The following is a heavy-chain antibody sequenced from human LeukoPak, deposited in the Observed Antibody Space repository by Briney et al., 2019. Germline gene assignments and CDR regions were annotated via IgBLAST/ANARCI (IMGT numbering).Heavy chain of an antibody. CDR3: VRDFTWTTGDEI. J-gene: IGHJ4*02. CDR2: IKYDGSGK. Sequence: GVSLRLSCAASGFTFSGHWMSWVRQGPGKGLEWVANIKYDGSGKYYMDSVKGRFTVSRDNAKNSLYLQLSSLRAEDTAVYYCVRDFTWTTGDEIWGQGTLVTVSS. V-gene: IGHV3-7*01. D-gene: IGHD7-27*01. CDR1: GFTFSGHW.